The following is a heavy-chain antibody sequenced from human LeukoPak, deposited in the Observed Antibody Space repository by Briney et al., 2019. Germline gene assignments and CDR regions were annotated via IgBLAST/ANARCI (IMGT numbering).Heavy chain of an antibody. Sequence: GGSLRLSCSASGFTFRSYALHWVRQAPGKGLEYVSSISSNGGSTYYADSVKCRFTISRDNSKNTLYLHMSSLRAEDTAVYYCVKSDNIVGATYFDYWGQGTLVTVSS. CDR1: GFTFRSYA. CDR2: ISSNGGST. CDR3: VKSDNIVGATYFDY. J-gene: IGHJ4*02. V-gene: IGHV3-64D*09. D-gene: IGHD1-26*01.